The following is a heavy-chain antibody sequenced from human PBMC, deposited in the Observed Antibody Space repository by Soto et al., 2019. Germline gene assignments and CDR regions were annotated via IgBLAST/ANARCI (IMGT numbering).Heavy chain of an antibody. CDR3: ARDSYYDSSGYSVFDY. CDR2: IIPISGTA. CDR1: GGTFSSYA. D-gene: IGHD3-22*01. V-gene: IGHV1-69*01. Sequence: QVQLVQSGAEVKKPGSSVKVSCKASGGTFSSYAISWVRQAPGQGLEWMGGIIPISGTANYAQKFQGRVTITADESTSTAYMELSRLRSEDTAVYYCARDSYYDSSGYSVFDYWGQGTLVTVSS. J-gene: IGHJ4*02.